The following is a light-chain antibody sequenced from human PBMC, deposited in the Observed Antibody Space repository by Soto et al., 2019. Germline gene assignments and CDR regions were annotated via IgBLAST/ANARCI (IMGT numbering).Light chain of an antibody. Sequence: QYVLTQPASVSGSPGQSITISCTGTSSDVGNYNLVSWYQQYPGKAPKLMIYEGGKRPSGVSNRFSGSKSGNTASLTISGLQAEDESDYYCCSFALRSTLIFGGGTKVTVL. CDR3: CSFALRSTLI. CDR1: SSDVGNYNL. V-gene: IGLV2-23*01. CDR2: EGG. J-gene: IGLJ2*01.